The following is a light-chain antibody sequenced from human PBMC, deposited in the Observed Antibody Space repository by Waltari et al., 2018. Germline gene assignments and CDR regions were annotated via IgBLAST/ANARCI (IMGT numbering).Light chain of an antibody. CDR1: QDIVQS. CDR2: DAY. J-gene: IGKJ4*01. Sequence: EIQMTQSPSSLSASVGDRVTITCQANQDIVQSVNSFQQKSGKAPKLLIYDAYNLHTGVPSRFSGRTSGTDFTLTIRRLQPEDIATYYCQQYNNLPLSFGGGTNVAIK. CDR3: QQYNNLPLS. V-gene: IGKV1-33*01.